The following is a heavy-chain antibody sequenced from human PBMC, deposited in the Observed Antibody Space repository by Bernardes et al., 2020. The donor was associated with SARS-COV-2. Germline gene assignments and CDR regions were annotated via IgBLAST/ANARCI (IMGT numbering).Heavy chain of an antibody. CDR1: GYTFTSYD. V-gene: IGHV1-8*01. CDR3: ARAAYYDFWSGYRWFDP. CDR2: MNPNSGNT. D-gene: IGHD3-3*01. Sequence: ASVKVSCKASGYTFTSYDINWVRQATGQGLEWMGWMNPNSGNTGYAQKFQGRVTMTRNTSISTAYMELSSLRSEDTAVYYCARAAYYDFWSGYRWFDPWGQGTLVTVSS. J-gene: IGHJ5*02.